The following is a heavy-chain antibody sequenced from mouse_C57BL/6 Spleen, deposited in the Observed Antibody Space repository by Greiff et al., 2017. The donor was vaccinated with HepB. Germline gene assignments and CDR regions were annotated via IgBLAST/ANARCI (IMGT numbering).Heavy chain of an antibody. J-gene: IGHJ4*01. CDR3: ARGGSNYAMDY. V-gene: IGHV1-81*01. CDR2: IYPRSGNT. CDR1: GYTFTSYG. D-gene: IGHD1-1*01. Sequence: VMLVESGAELARPGASVKLSCKASGYTFTSYGISWVKQRTGQGLEWIGEIYPRSGNTYYNEKFKGKATLTADKSSSTAYMELRSLTSEDSAVYFCARGGSNYAMDYWGQGTSVTVSS.